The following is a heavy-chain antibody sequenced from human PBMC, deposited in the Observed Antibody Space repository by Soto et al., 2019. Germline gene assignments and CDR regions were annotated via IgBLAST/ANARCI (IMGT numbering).Heavy chain of an antibody. CDR3: TSHSPEDMRRT. CDR1: GFTFSDSP. D-gene: IGHD2-15*01. CDR2: IRSKANNYAT. Sequence: EVQLVESGGGLVQPGGSLKLSCTASGFTFSDSPMHWVRQASGKGLEWVGRIRSKANNYATAYDASVKGRFTISRDDSKNTAYLQINSLKTEDAAVYYCTSHSPEDMRRTWGQGTLVTVSS. V-gene: IGHV3-73*02. J-gene: IGHJ5*02.